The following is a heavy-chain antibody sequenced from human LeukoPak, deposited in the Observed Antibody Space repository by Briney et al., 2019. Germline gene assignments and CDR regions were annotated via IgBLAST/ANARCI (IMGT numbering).Heavy chain of an antibody. J-gene: IGHJ4*02. Sequence: GESLKISCEGSGYSFTSYWIGWVRQLPGKGLEWMGIIYPGDSDTRYSPSFQGQVTMSADKSTSTAYLQWSSLKASDTAMYYCASPYPREYCSTSSCYFNYWGQGTLVTVSS. V-gene: IGHV5-51*01. CDR1: GYSFTSYW. CDR3: ASPYPREYCSTSSCYFNY. CDR2: IYPGDSDT. D-gene: IGHD2-2*01.